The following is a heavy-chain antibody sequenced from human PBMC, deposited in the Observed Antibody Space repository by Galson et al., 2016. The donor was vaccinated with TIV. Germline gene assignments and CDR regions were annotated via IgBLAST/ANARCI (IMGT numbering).Heavy chain of an antibody. CDR3: ARERDSGYAYYFDF. J-gene: IGHJ4*02. V-gene: IGHV5-51*03. CDR1: GYRFSNYW. Sequence: QSGAEVKEPGESLKISCKGSGYRFSNYWIAWVRQMPGKGLEWMGVIYPVDSDTRYSPSSQGQVTISADKSISTAYLQWNSLKASDSAIYYCARERDSGYAYYFDFWGQGTLVTVSS. CDR2: IYPVDSDT. D-gene: IGHD6-25*01.